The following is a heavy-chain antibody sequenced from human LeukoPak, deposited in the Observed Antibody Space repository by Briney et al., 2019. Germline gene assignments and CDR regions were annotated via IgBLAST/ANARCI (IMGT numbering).Heavy chain of an antibody. Sequence: ASVKVTCKASGGTFSSYAISWVRRAPGQGLEWMGGIIPIFGTANYAQKFQGRVTITTDESTSTAYMELSSLRSEDTAVYYCAREGVRGIYDFWSGYLVYWGQGTLVTVSS. CDR2: IIPIFGTA. J-gene: IGHJ4*02. D-gene: IGHD3-3*01. CDR1: GGTFSSYA. V-gene: IGHV1-69*05. CDR3: AREGVRGIYDFWSGYLVY.